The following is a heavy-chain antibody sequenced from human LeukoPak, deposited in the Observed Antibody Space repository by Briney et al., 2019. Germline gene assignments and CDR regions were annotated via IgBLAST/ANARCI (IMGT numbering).Heavy chain of an antibody. D-gene: IGHD4-17*01. V-gene: IGHV4-39*01. CDR1: GGSISSSTYY. Sequence: KASETLSLTCTVSGGSISSSTYYWGWIRQPPGKGLEWIGNTYYSGRTYYNPSLKSRVTISVDTSKNQFSLKLTSVTAADTAVYYCARHIARTTAVTPATSVDYWGQGTLVTVSS. J-gene: IGHJ4*02. CDR2: TYYSGRT. CDR3: ARHIARTTAVTPATSVDY.